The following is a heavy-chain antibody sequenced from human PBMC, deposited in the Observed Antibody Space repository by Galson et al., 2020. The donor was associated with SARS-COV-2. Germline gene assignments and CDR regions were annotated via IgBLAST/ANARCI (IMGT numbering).Heavy chain of an antibody. CDR1: GGTFSSYA. CDR2: IIPIFGTA. Sequence: GASVTVSCKASGGTFSSYAISWVRQAPGQGLEWMGGIIPIFGTANYAQKFQGRVTITADESTSTAYMELSSLRSEDTAVYYCARLYYYDSSGYYSSFDYWGQGTLVTVSS. J-gene: IGHJ4*02. CDR3: ARLYYYDSSGYYSSFDY. D-gene: IGHD3-22*01. V-gene: IGHV1-69*13.